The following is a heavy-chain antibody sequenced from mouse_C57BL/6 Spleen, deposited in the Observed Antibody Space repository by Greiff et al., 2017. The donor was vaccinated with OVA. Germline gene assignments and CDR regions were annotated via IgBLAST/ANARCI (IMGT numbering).Heavy chain of an antibody. V-gene: IGHV3-6*01. CDR2: ISYDGSN. Sequence: EVKLMESGPGLVKPSQSLSLTCSVTGYSITSGYYWNWIRQFPGNKLEWMGYISYDGSNNYNPSLKNRISITRDTSKNQFFLKLNSVTTEDTATYYCARTVYYAMDYWGQGTSVTVSS. CDR3: ARTVYYAMDY. CDR1: GYSITSGYY. J-gene: IGHJ4*01.